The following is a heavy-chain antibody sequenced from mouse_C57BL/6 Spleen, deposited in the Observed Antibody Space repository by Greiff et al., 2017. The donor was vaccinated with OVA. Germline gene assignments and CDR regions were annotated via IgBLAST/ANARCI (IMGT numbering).Heavy chain of an antibody. CDR1: GYAFTNYL. CDR2: INPGSGGT. V-gene: IGHV1-54*01. J-gene: IGHJ4*01. CDR3: ARQEKDDAMDY. Sequence: VQLQQSGAELVRPGTSVKVSCKASGYAFTNYLIEWVKQRPGQGLEWIGVINPGSGGTNYNEKFKGKATLTADKSSSTAYMQLSSLTSEDSAVYCCARQEKDDAMDYWGQGTSVTVSS.